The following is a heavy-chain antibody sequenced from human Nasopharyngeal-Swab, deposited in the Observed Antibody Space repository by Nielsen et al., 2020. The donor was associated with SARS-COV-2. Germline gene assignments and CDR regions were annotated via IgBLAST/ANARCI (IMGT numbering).Heavy chain of an antibody. V-gene: IGHV4-39*01. Sequence: RQAPGKGLEWVGSIYYSGSTYYTPSLKSRVTISVDTSKNQFSLNLRSVTAADTAVYYCARAGVDFSTGPSGGCFDYWGQGTLVTVSS. D-gene: IGHD3/OR15-3a*01. CDR2: IYYSGST. CDR3: ARAGVDFSTGPSGGCFDY. J-gene: IGHJ4*02.